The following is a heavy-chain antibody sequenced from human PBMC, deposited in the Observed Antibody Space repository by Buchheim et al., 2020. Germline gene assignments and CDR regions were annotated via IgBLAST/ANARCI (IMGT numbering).Heavy chain of an antibody. V-gene: IGHV5-51*01. CDR1: GYSFTSYW. CDR3: ARHTMYYYDSRPINWYFDL. D-gene: IGHD3-22*01. J-gene: IGHJ2*01. Sequence: EVQLVQSGAEVKKPGESLKISCKGSGYSFTSYWIGWVRQMPGKGLEWMGIIYPGDSDTRYSPSFQGQVTISANKSISTAYLQWSSLKASDTAMYYCARHTMYYYDSRPINWYFDLWGRGTL. CDR2: IYPGDSDT.